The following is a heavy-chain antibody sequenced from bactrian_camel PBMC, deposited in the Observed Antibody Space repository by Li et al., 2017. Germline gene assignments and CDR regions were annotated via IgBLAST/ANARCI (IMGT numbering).Heavy chain of an antibody. D-gene: IGHD2*01. Sequence: HVQLVESGGGSVQAGGSLRLSCAFDAYTPANVRMAWFRQAPGKEREGVASLASDGSSIYANSLKGRFSISKDNARNWLDLRMDSLEPGDTARYYCAADRRRQGPPSLRPGDYSVWGQGAQVTVSS. J-gene: IGHJ4*01. CDR1: AYTPANVR. CDR2: LASDGSS. CDR3: AADRRRQGPPSLRPGDYSV. V-gene: IGHV3S53*01.